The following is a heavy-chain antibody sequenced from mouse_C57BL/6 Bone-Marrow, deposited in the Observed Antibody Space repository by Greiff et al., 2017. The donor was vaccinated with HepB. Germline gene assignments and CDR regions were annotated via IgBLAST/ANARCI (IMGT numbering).Heavy chain of an antibody. V-gene: IGHV7-3*01. D-gene: IGHD4-1*01. J-gene: IGHJ2*01. CDR2: IRNKANGYTT. CDR3: AREAANWDGDFDY. Sequence: EVKLMESGGGLVQPGGSLSLSCAASGFTFTDYYMSWVRQPPGKALEWLGFIRNKANGYTTEYSASVKGRFTISRDNSQSILYLQMNALRAEDSATYYGAREAANWDGDFDYWDQGTTLTVSS. CDR1: GFTFTDYY.